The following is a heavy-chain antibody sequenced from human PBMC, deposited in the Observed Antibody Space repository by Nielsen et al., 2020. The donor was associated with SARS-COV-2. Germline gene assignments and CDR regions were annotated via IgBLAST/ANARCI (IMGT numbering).Heavy chain of an antibody. CDR1: GYTFTDYY. CDR3: ARSTIFGVVHRAFDI. CDR2: ISSSSRDT. Sequence: GGSLRLSCAASGYTFTDYYMSWIRQAPGEGLEWVSYISSSSRDTNYADSVKGRFTISRDNAKNSLSLQMNSLRAEDTAVYYCARSTIFGVVHRAFDIWGQGTMVTVSS. J-gene: IGHJ3*02. D-gene: IGHD3-3*01. V-gene: IGHV3-11*03.